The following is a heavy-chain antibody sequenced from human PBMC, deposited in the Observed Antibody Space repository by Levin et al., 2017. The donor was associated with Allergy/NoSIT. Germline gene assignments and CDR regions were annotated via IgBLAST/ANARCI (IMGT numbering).Heavy chain of an antibody. D-gene: IGHD6-19*01. J-gene: IGHJ6*02. V-gene: IGHV4-61*01. Sequence: GSLRLSCTVSGGSVSSGTYYWSWIRQPPGKGLEWIGYINYRGSTNYNPSLQSRVTISVDTSKHEFSLKLSSVTAADTAVYYCARNRIVVAGGTDYYYGMDVWGQGTTVTVSS. CDR3: ARNRIVVAGGTDYYYGMDV. CDR1: GGSVSSGTYY. CDR2: INYRGST.